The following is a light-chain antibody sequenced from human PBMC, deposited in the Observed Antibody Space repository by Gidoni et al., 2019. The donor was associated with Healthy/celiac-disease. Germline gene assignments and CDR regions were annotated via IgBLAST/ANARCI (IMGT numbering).Light chain of an antibody. CDR3: QQRSNWPLT. V-gene: IGKV3-11*01. CDR1: QSVSSY. J-gene: IGKJ4*01. CDR2: DAS. Sequence: EIVLTQSPATLSLSPGERATLSCRASQSVSSYLAWYQQKPGQAPRLLIYDASNRATGIPARFSGRGSGTDFTLTISSLEPEDFAVYYCQQRSNWPLTFXGXTKVXIK.